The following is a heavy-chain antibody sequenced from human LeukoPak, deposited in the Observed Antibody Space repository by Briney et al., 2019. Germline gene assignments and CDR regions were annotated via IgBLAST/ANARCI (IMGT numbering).Heavy chain of an antibody. V-gene: IGHV3-23*01. Sequence: PGGSLRLSCATSGFTFRNYGLSWVRQAPGKGLEWVSAISGSGGTSYYADSVKGRFTVSKDNSKNTLLLQMNSLAVEDTAIYYCATYRQVLLPFESWGQGTLVTVSS. D-gene: IGHD2-8*02. CDR2: ISGSGGTS. CDR1: GFTFRNYG. CDR3: ATYRQVLLPFES. J-gene: IGHJ4*02.